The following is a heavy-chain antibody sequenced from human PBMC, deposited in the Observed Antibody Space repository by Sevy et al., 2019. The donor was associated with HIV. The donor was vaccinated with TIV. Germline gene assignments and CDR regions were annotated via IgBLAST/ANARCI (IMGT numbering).Heavy chain of an antibody. J-gene: IGHJ6*02. CDR2: ISSSSSYI. CDR1: GFTFSSYS. D-gene: IGHD3-3*01. CDR3: ARDGGSFYDFWSGYFGGAPYYYGIDV. Sequence: GGSLRLSCAASGFTFSSYSMNWVRQAPGKGLEWVSSISSSSSYIYYADSVKGRFTISRDNAKHSLYLQMNSLRAEDTAVYYCARDGGSFYDFWSGYFGGAPYYYGIDVWGQGTTVTVSS. V-gene: IGHV3-21*01.